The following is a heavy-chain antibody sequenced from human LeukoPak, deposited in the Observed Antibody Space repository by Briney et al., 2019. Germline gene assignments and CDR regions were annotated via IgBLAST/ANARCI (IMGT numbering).Heavy chain of an antibody. J-gene: IGHJ4*02. CDR2: ISAYNGNT. CDR3: ARESKYDGATSSLGFDY. Sequence: ASVKVSCKASGYTFTSYGISWVRQAPGQGLEWMGWISAYNGNTNYAQKLQGRVTMTTDTSTSTAYMELRSLRSDDTAVYYCARESKYDGATSSLGFDYWGRGTLVTVSS. D-gene: IGHD1-26*01. CDR1: GYTFTSYG. V-gene: IGHV1-18*01.